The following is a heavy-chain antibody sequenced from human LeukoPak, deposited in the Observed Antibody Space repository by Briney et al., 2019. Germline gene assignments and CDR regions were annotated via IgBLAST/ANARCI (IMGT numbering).Heavy chain of an antibody. CDR2: ISYDGSNK. CDR3: ARDLRQYYDILTAYYPGDY. D-gene: IGHD3-9*01. J-gene: IGHJ4*02. Sequence: PGGSLRLSCAATGFTFSSYAMHWVRQAPGKGLEWVAVISYDGSNKYYADSVKGRFTISRDNSKNTLYLQMNSLRAEDTAVYYCARDLRQYYDILTAYYPGDYWGQGTLVTVSS. CDR1: GFTFSSYA. V-gene: IGHV3-30*04.